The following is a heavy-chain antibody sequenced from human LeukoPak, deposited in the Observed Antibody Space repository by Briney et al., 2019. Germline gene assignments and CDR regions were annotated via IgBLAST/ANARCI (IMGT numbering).Heavy chain of an antibody. V-gene: IGHV1-8*01. CDR2: MNPNSGNT. D-gene: IGHD3-16*01. CDR1: GYTFTGYD. CDR3: ASGDMITFGGVDP. J-gene: IGHJ5*02. Sequence: GASVKVSCKASGYTFTGYDINWVRQATGQGLEWMGWMNPNSGNTGYAQTFQGRVTMTRNTSISTAYMELSSLRSEDTAVYYCASGDMITFGGVDPWGQGTLVTVSS.